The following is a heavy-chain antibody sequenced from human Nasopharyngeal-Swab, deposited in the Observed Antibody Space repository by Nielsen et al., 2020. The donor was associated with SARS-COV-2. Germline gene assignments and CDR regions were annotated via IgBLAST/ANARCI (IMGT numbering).Heavy chain of an antibody. D-gene: IGHD3-16*02. J-gene: IGHJ4*02. CDR3: AKTRGPPVYDYVWGSYPSYYFDY. V-gene: IGHV4-39*01. CDR2: IDYSGST. Sequence: WIRQPPGKGLEWIGSIDYSGSTYNNPSLKSRDTISVDTSKNKFSLKVSSVTAADTAVYYCAKTRGPPVYDYVWGSYPSYYFDYWGQGTLVTASS.